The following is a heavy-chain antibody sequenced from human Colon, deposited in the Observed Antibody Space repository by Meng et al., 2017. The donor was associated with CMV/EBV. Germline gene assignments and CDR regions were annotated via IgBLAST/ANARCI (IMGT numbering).Heavy chain of an antibody. CDR3: ARRHFSGWYYLDS. D-gene: IGHD6-19*01. J-gene: IGHJ5*01. CDR1: GDTVSRDSIG. V-gene: IGHV6-1*01. Sequence: SQTLSLTCAITGDTVSRDSIGWNWIRQSPSRGLGWLGRIYYRSRWLRDYAESVRSRIGIDADTSTNEVSLRLESVTPEDTAVYYCARRHFSGWYYLDSWGQGTLVTVSS. CDR2: IYYRSRWLR.